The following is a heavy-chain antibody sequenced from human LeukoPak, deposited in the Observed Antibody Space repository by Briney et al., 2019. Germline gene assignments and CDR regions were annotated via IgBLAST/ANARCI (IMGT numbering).Heavy chain of an antibody. CDR3: ARDIQYSSSSGYYYYYMGV. J-gene: IGHJ6*03. CDR2: ISYDGSNK. D-gene: IGHD6-6*01. CDR1: GFTFSSYA. V-gene: IGHV3-30*01. Sequence: GGSLRLSCAASGFTFSSYAMHWVRQAPGKGLEWVAVISYDGSNKYYADSVKGRFTISRDNSKNTLYLQMNSLRAEDTAVYYCARDIQYSSSSGYYYYYMGVWGKGTTVTVSS.